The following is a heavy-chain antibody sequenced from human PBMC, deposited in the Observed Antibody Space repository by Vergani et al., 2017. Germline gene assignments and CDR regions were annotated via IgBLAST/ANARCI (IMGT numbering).Heavy chain of an antibody. Sequence: EVQLVESGGGLVQPGGSLRLSCAASGFTVSSNYMSWVRQAPGKGLEWVSVIYSVGSTYYADSVNSRFTISRHNSKNTLYLQMNSLRAEDTAVYYCARRVPGIAFDYWGQGTLVTVSS. D-gene: IGHD6-13*01. V-gene: IGHV3-53*04. CDR1: GFTVSSNY. J-gene: IGHJ4*02. CDR2: IYSVGST. CDR3: ARRVPGIAFDY.